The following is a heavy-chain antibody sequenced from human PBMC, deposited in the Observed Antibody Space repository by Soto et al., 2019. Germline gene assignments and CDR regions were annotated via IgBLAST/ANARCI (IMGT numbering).Heavy chain of an antibody. J-gene: IGHJ4*02. CDR2: ISGSGGST. CDR1: GFTFSSYA. CDR3: ARGLSSDY. V-gene: IGHV3-23*01. Sequence: GSLRLSCAASGFTFSSYAMSWVRQAPGKGLEWVSAISGSGGSTYYAGSVKCLFTISMDNSKNRLYLQMNSLRAEDTAVYYCARGLSSDYWGQGTLVTASS. D-gene: IGHD2-2*01.